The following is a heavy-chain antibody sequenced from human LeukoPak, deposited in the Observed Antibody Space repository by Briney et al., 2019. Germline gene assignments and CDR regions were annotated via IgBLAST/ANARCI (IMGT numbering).Heavy chain of an antibody. V-gene: IGHV4-34*01. J-gene: IGHJ4*02. CDR2: INHSGST. CDR3: ARDVQAGY. Sequence: PSETLSLTCAVYGGSFSGYYWSWIRQPPGKGLEWIGEINHSGSTNYNPSLKSRVTISVDTSKNQFSLKLSSVTAADTAVYYCARDVQAGYWGQGTLVTVSS. CDR1: GGSFSGYY. D-gene: IGHD6-6*01.